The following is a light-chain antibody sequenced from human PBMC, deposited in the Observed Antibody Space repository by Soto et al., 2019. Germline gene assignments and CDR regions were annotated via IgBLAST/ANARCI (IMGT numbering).Light chain of an antibody. CDR1: SSNIGSNT. V-gene: IGLV1-44*01. J-gene: IGLJ1*01. CDR2: SNN. CDR3: AAWDDSLNGYV. Sequence: VLTQPPSASGTPGQRVTISCSGSSSNIGSNTVNWYQQLPGTAPKLLIYSNNQRPSGVPDRCSGSKSGTSASLAISGLQSEDEADYYCAAWDDSLNGYVFGTGTKVTVL.